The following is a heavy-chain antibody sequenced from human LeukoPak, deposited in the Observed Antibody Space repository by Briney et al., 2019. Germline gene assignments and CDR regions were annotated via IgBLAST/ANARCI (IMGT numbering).Heavy chain of an antibody. CDR3: TRQTPDEVIGGGSYGDCLNY. V-gene: IGHV3-73*01. D-gene: IGHD4-17*01. CDR1: GFTFSGSA. CDR2: IRSKANSYAT. Sequence: PGGSLRLSCAASGFTFSGSAMHWVRQASGKGLEWVGRIRSKANSYATAYAASVKGRFTISRDDSKNTAYLQMNSLKTEDTAVYYCTRQTPDEVIGGGSYGDCLNYWGQGTLVTVSS. J-gene: IGHJ4*02.